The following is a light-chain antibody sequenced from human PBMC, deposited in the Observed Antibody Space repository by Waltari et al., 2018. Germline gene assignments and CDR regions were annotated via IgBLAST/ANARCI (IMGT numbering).Light chain of an antibody. J-gene: IGLJ3*02. Sequence: SYVLTQPPSVSVAPGETARLTCGGNNIESKSVHWYRQRPGQAPVLVISYDSDRPSGIPDRFFGSTSGTSASLAITGLQAEDEADYYCQSYDTTLSVVFGGGTKLTVL. CDR3: QSYDTTLSVV. CDR2: YDS. V-gene: IGLV3-21*01. CDR1: NIESKS.